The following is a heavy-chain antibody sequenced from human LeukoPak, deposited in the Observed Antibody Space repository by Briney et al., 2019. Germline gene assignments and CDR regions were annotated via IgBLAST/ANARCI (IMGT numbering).Heavy chain of an antibody. CDR1: GFTFSSYS. V-gene: IGHV3-48*04. CDR2: ISSGGNTI. Sequence: GGSLRLSCAASGFTFSSYSMNWVRQAPGKGLEWVSYISSGGNTIYYVDSVKGRFTIPRDNAKNSLYLQMNSLRAEDTAIYYCARAFSGSESYYNPPLIYWGQGTLVTVSS. J-gene: IGHJ4*02. D-gene: IGHD3-10*01. CDR3: ARAFSGSESYYNPPLIY.